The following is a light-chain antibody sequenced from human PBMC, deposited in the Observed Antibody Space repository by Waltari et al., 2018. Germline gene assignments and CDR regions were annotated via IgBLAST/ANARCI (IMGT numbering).Light chain of an antibody. J-gene: IGLJ3*02. CDR1: SSDVGGYNY. Sequence: QSALTQPASVSGSPGQSITISCTGTSSDVGGYNYVSWYQQHPGNAPQLMIYDVSNRPSGVSTRFSGSKSGNTASLTISGLQAEDEADYYCSSYTSSSTRVFGGGTKLTVL. CDR3: SSYTSSSTRV. CDR2: DVS. V-gene: IGLV2-14*01.